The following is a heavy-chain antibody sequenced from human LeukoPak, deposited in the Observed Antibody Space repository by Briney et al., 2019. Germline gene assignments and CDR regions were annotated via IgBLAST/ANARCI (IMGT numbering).Heavy chain of an antibody. CDR3: ARIPLSYCDILTGYPDAFDI. Sequence: SETLSLTCTVSGGSISSYYWSWIRQPPGKGLEWIGYIYYSGSTNYNPSLKSRVTISVDTSKNQFSLKLSSVTAADTAVYYCARIPLSYCDILTGYPDAFDIWGQGTMVTVSS. CDR2: IYYSGST. V-gene: IGHV4-59*01. J-gene: IGHJ3*02. D-gene: IGHD3-9*01. CDR1: GGSISSYY.